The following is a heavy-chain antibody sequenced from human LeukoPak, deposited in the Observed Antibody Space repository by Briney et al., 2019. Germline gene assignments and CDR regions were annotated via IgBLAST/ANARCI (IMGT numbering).Heavy chain of an antibody. J-gene: IGHJ3*02. CDR3: ARWFGSYYDGGAFDI. V-gene: IGHV3-48*01. D-gene: IGHD1-26*01. CDR1: GFTFSSYS. Sequence: PGGSLRLSCAASGFTFSSYSMNWVRQAPGKGLEWVSYISSSSSTIYYADSVKGRFTISRHNAKNSLYLKMNSLRAEDTAVYYCARWFGSYYDGGAFDIWGQGTMVTVSS. CDR2: ISSSSSTI.